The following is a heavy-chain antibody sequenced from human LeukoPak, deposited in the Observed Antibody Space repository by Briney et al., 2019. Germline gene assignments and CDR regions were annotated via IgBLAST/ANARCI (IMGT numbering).Heavy chain of an antibody. J-gene: IGHJ3*02. V-gene: IGHV4-59*01. Sequence: SSETLSLTCTVSGGSISSYYWSWIRQPPGKGLEWIGYIYYSGSTNYNPSLKSRVTISVDTSKNQFSLKLSSVTAADTAVYYCARETTVTTGAFDIWGQGTMVTVSS. D-gene: IGHD4-17*01. CDR1: GGSISSYY. CDR3: ARETTVTTGAFDI. CDR2: IYYSGST.